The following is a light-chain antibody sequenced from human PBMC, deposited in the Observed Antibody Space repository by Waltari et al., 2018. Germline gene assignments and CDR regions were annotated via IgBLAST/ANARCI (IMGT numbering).Light chain of an antibody. CDR2: DAS. Sequence: VLTQSPATLYVSPGDTATLPCRASRSVGVNLAWYQQKPGQAPRLLIDDASKWATGIPARFSAAGSGTEFTLTIISLQSEDSAIYYCHQYNTWPPATFGQGTKLDI. CDR1: RSVGVN. CDR3: HQYNTWPPAT. V-gene: IGKV3-15*01. J-gene: IGKJ2*01.